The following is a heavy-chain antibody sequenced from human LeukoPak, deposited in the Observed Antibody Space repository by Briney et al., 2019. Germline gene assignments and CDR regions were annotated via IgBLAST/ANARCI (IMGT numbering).Heavy chain of an antibody. CDR1: GFTFSRYS. CDR3: ARVSAGVIGMKDVFDI. J-gene: IGHJ3*02. D-gene: IGHD3-16*02. Sequence: GGALRLSCAASGFTFSRYSMNWVRQAPGKGLEWVSSISGNSSYIYYADSEKGRFTISRHNAKNSLYLQMNSLRAEDTAGYYCARVSAGVIGMKDVFDIWGQGTMVTVSS. CDR2: ISGNSSYI. V-gene: IGHV3-21*01.